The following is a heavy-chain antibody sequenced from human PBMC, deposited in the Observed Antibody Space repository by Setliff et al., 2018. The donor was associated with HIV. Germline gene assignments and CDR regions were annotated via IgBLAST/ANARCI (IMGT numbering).Heavy chain of an antibody. V-gene: IGHV4-38-2*01. CDR3: ARRIDGNNPYFDY. CDR2: IYHNGIT. D-gene: IGHD2-21*01. Sequence: SETLSLTCGVSGYSISSGYSWGWIRQPPGKGLEWIGSIYHNGITYYNPSLKSRVTISVDTSQNQFSLKLISVTAADTAIYYCARRIDGNNPYFDYWSQGTLVTVSS. J-gene: IGHJ4*02. CDR1: GYSISSGYS.